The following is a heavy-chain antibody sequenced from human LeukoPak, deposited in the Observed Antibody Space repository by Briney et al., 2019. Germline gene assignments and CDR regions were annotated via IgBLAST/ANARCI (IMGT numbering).Heavy chain of an antibody. CDR2: INPNSGGT. CDR3: ARDTIAVAGTEFDY. J-gene: IGHJ4*02. V-gene: IGHV1-2*02. CDR1: GYTFTGYY. D-gene: IGHD6-19*01. Sequence: ASVKVSCKASGYTFTGYYMHWVRQAPGQGLEWMGWINPNSGGTNYAQKFQGRVTMTRDTSISTAYMELSRLRSDDTAVYYCARDTIAVAGTEFDYWGQGTLVTVSS.